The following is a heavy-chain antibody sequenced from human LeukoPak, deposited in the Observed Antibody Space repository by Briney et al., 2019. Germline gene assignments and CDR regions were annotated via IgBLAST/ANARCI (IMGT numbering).Heavy chain of an antibody. CDR1: GFTFSSYS. V-gene: IGHV3-21*01. CDR2: ISSSRSYI. CDR3: ARDYGRRDYYYYGMDV. D-gene: IGHD3-10*01. Sequence: VGSLRLSCAASGFTFSSYSMNWVRQAPGKGLGWVSSISSSRSYIYYADSVKGRFTISRDNAKNSLYLQMNRLRAEDTAVYYCARDYGRRDYYYYGMDVWGQGTTVTVSS. J-gene: IGHJ6*02.